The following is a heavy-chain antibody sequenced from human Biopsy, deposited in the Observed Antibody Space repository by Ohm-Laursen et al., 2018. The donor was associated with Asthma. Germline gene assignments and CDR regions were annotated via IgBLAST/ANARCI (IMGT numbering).Heavy chain of an antibody. CDR3: VRWRSGYPDHYSDF. V-gene: IGHV3-30*03. Sequence: SLRLSCAASGFTFSSFGMHWVRQAPGKGLDWVAVISFDGSNKNYTDSVKGRFTISRDNSKNTLDLQMNSLRGDDTAVYYCVRWRSGYPDHYSDFWGLGTLVTVSS. CDR2: ISFDGSNK. CDR1: GFTFSSFG. D-gene: IGHD2-21*01. J-gene: IGHJ4*02.